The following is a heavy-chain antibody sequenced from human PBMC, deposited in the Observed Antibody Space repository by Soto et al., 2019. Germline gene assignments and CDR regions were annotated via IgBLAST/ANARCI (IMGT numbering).Heavy chain of an antibody. CDR3: ARVGSGSNSDY. CDR2: VSQSGAVI. CDR1: GFTFRSYV. V-gene: IGHV3-23*02. J-gene: IGHJ4*02. Sequence: ELQLLESGGDLVQPGGSLRLSCAASGFTFRSYVMSWVRQAPGKGLEWVSSVSQSGAVIYYGDAVKGRFSVSRDNSQNTLYLQMSSLRAEDTAIYFCARVGSGSNSDYWGQGTLVTVSS. D-gene: IGHD1-26*01.